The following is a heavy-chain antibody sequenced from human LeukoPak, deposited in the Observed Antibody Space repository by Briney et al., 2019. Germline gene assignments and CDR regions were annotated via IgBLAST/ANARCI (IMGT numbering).Heavy chain of an antibody. CDR2: IRSKANSYAP. CDR1: GFTFSGSA. Sequence: GGSLRLSCAASGFTFSGSAMHWVRQASGKGLEWVGRIRSKANSYAPAYAASVKGRFTISRDDSKNTAYLQMNSLKTEDTAVYYCTRSERFGVVIVFDYWGQGTLVTVSS. D-gene: IGHD3-3*01. V-gene: IGHV3-73*01. CDR3: TRSERFGVVIVFDY. J-gene: IGHJ4*02.